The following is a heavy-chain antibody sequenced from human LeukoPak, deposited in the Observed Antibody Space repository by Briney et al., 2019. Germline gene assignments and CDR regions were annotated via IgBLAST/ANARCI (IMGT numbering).Heavy chain of an antibody. V-gene: IGHV4-39*07. CDR3: ARESFEEPGTMDH. D-gene: IGHD4/OR15-4a*01. CDR2: IYYGGGT. Sequence: SETLSLTCTVSGDSISSSFYYWGWIRQLPGKGLEWIGSIYYGGGTHYNPSLKSRATIFLDTSMNQFSLRLTSVTAADTALYFCARESFEEPGTMDHWGQGTLVSVSS. CDR1: GDSISSSFYY. J-gene: IGHJ4*02.